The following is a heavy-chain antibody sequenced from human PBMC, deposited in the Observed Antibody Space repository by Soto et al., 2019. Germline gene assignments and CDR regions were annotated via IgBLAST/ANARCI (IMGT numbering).Heavy chain of an antibody. CDR2: ISGSGYTT. CDR1: GFTFSNYA. D-gene: IGHD3-9*01. CDR3: AKDHFDWVGSPFDY. Sequence: EVQLLQSGGGLVQPGGSLRLSCAASGFTFSNYAMNWVRQAPGKGLEWVSTISGSGYTTYYADSVRGRFTISRDNSKNTLYLQMASLRAEDTAVYYCAKDHFDWVGSPFDYWGQGTLVTVSS. V-gene: IGHV3-23*01. J-gene: IGHJ4*02.